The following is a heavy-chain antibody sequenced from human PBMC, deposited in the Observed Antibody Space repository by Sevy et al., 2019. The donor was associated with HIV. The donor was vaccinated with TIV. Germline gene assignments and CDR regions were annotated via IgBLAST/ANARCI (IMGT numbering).Heavy chain of an antibody. CDR1: GGSISSSSYY. D-gene: IGHD6-19*01. CDR3: ARRLKEWLGAFDI. V-gene: IGHV4-39*01. Sequence: SETLSLTCSVSGGSISSSSYYWGWIRQPPGKGLEWIGSIYYSGDTYYNPSRKSRVTISVDTPKNQFSLKVRSVTAADTAVYYCARRLKEWLGAFDIWGQGTMVTVSS. J-gene: IGHJ3*02. CDR2: IYYSGDT.